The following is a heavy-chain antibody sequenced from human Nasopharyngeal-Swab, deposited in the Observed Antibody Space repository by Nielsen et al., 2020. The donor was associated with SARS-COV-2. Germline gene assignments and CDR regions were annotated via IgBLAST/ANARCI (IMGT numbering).Heavy chain of an antibody. J-gene: IGHJ5*02. CDR3: ATEFYGSGSYYSNWFDP. Sequence: ASVKVSCKASGYTFTSYAMHWVRQAPGQRLEWMGWINAGNGNTKYSQKFQGRVTITRDSSASTAYMELRSLRSDDTAVYYCATEFYGSGSYYSNWFDPWGQGTLVTVSS. V-gene: IGHV1-3*01. CDR1: GYTFTSYA. CDR2: INAGNGNT. D-gene: IGHD3-10*01.